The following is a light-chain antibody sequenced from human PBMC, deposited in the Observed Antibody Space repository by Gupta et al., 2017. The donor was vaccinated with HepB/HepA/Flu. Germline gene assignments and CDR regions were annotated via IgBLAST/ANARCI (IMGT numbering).Light chain of an antibody. J-gene: IGLJ1*01. CDR1: SNDIGSNKY. V-gene: IGLV2-14*03. Sequence: SAPTQPAPVSGSPGQSITIPCTGNSNDIGSNKYVSWYQQFPGRAPKLMIYDVSNRPSGVSYRFSGSKSGNTASLTISVLQAEDEADYYCSSYGTADIFGTGTRVIVL. CDR3: SSYGTADI. CDR2: DVS.